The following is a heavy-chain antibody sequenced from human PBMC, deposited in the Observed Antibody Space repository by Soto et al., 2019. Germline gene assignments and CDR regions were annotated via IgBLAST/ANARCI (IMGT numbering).Heavy chain of an antibody. J-gene: IGHJ4*02. V-gene: IGHV1-69*13. CDR3: ARRFDWLHYFDY. Sequence: GASVKVSCKASGYTFTKYAISWVRQAPGQGLEWMGGIIPIFGTANYAQKFQGRVTITADESTSTAYMELSSLRSEDTAVYYCARRFDWLHYFDYWGQGTLVTVSS. CDR2: IIPIFGTA. D-gene: IGHD3-9*01. CDR1: GYTFTKYA.